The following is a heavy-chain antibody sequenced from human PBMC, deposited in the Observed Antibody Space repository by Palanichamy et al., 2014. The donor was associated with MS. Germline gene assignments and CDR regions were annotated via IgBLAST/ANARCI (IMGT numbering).Heavy chain of an antibody. J-gene: IGHJ4*02. CDR2: ISDGGGTT. D-gene: IGHD2-2*01. CDR3: AKPLSRCPSASCYFDY. V-gene: IGHV3-23*01. CDR1: GFTFSSYA. Sequence: EVQLLESGGGLVQPGGSLRLSCAASGFTFSSYAMSWVRQAPGKGLEWVSAISDGGGTTHYADSVKGRFTISRDNSKNTLYLQMNSLRAEDTAVYYCAKPLSRCPSASCYFDYWGQGTLVTVSS.